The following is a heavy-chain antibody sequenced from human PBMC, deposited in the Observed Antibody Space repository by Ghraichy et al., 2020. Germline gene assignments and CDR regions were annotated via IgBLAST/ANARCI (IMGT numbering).Heavy chain of an antibody. CDR2: ISAYNGNT. CDR3: ARGGHIVVVTAIPDYYYGMDV. Sequence: ASVKVSCKASGYTFTSYGISWVRQAPGQGLEWMGWISAYNGNTNYAQKLQGRVTMTTDTSTSTAYMELRSLRSDDTAVYYCARGGHIVVVTAIPDYYYGMDVWGQGTTVTVSS. J-gene: IGHJ6*02. D-gene: IGHD2-21*02. V-gene: IGHV1-18*01. CDR1: GYTFTSYG.